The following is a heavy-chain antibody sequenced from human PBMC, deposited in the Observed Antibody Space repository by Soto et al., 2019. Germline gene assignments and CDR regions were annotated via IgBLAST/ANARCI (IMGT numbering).Heavy chain of an antibody. CDR2: IYYSGST. D-gene: IGHD6-19*01. J-gene: IGHJ6*02. Sequence: QVQLQESGPGLVKPSETLSLTCTVSGGSISSYYWSWIRQPPGKGLEWIGYIYYSGSTNYNPSLKSRVTISVDTSKNQFSLKLSSVTAADTAVYYCARIRMGIAVAGANYGMDVWGQGTTVTVSS. CDR3: ARIRMGIAVAGANYGMDV. CDR1: GGSISSYY. V-gene: IGHV4-59*01.